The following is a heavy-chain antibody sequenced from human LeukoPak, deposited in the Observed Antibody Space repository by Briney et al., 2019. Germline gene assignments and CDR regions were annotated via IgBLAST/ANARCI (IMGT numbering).Heavy chain of an antibody. CDR1: GFTFSNAW. V-gene: IGHV3-15*01. D-gene: IGHD3-3*01. CDR2: XKSKTDGGTT. J-gene: IGHJ3*02. CDR3: TTEGVVPGAFDI. Sequence: AGGSLRLSCAASGFTFSNAWMSWVRQAPGKXXXXXXXXKSKTDGGTTDYAAPVKGRFTISRDDSKNTLYLQMNSLKTEDTAVYYCTTEGVVPGAFDIWGQGTMVTVSS.